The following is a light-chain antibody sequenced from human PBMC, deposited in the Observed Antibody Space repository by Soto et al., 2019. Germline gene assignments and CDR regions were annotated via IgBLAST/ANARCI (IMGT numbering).Light chain of an antibody. CDR2: AAS. V-gene: IGKV1-5*01. J-gene: IGKJ5*01. CDR1: QSIGSW. Sequence: DIQMTHSPATLSASVRYRFIITCRAGQSIGSWLAWYQQKPGQAPKLLIYAASTLQSGVPSRFRGSGSGTDFTLTISCLKSKDFATYYCQQYYSYPHTFGQGTRLEIK. CDR3: QQYYSYPHT.